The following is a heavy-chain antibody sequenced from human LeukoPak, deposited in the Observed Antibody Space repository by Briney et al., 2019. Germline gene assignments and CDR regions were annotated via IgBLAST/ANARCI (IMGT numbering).Heavy chain of an antibody. Sequence: SETLSLTCTVSGGSISSYYWSWIRQPPGKGLEWIGYIYYSGSTNYNPSLKSRVAISVDTSKNQFSLKLSSVTAADTAVYYCASSIWFGETPQFDYWGQGTLVTVSS. CDR3: ASSIWFGETPQFDY. V-gene: IGHV4-59*08. J-gene: IGHJ4*02. D-gene: IGHD3-10*01. CDR2: IYYSGST. CDR1: GGSISSYY.